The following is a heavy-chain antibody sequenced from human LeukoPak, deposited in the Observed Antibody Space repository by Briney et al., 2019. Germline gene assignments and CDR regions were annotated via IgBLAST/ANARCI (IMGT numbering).Heavy chain of an antibody. J-gene: IGHJ6*02. CDR1: GYTFTSYG. Sequence: ASVKVSCKASGYTFTSYGISWVRQAPGQGLEWMGWISAYNGNTNYAQKLQGRVTMTTDTSTSTAYMELRSLRSDDTAVYYCARGCSSTSCKTFYYYYGMDVWGQGTTVTVSS. CDR3: ARGCSSTSCKTFYYYYGMDV. D-gene: IGHD2-2*01. CDR2: ISAYNGNT. V-gene: IGHV1-18*01.